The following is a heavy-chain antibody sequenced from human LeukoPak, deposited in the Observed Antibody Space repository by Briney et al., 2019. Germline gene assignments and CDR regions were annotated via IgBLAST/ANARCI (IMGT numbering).Heavy chain of an antibody. D-gene: IGHD2-15*01. Sequence: GGSLRLSCAASGFTFSSYSMSWVRQAPGKGLEWVSSISSSSSYIYYADSVKGRFTISRDNAKNSLYLQMNSLRAEDTAVYYCARDEYCSGGSCYYYGMDVWGQGTTVTVSS. CDR2: ISSSSSYI. CDR1: GFTFSSYS. CDR3: ARDEYCSGGSCYYYGMDV. J-gene: IGHJ6*02. V-gene: IGHV3-21*01.